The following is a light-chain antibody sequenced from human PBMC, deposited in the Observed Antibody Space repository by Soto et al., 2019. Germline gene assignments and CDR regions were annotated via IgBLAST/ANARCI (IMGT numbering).Light chain of an antibody. CDR1: QGISRW. V-gene: IGKV1-12*01. CDR3: QQANSFPIT. J-gene: IGKJ5*01. CDR2: GAS. Sequence: IHMTQSPSSVSASVGDRVTITCRASQGISRWLAWYQQKPGKAPNLLIYGASSLQSGVPSRFSGSGSGTDFTLTISGLRPEDFATYYCQQANSFPITFGQGTRLEIK.